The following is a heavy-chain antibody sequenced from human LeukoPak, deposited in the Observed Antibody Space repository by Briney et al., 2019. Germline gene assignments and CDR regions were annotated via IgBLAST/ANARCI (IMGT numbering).Heavy chain of an antibody. Sequence: GGSLRLSCAASGFTFSSYSMNWVRQAPGKGLEWVSYISSSSTIYYADSVKGRFTISRDNAKNSLYLQMNSLRAEDTAVYYCARANPLMHNSGSYSDDAFDIWGQGTMVTVSS. V-gene: IGHV3-48*04. CDR3: ARANPLMHNSGSYSDDAFDI. D-gene: IGHD1-26*01. J-gene: IGHJ3*02. CDR2: ISSSSTI. CDR1: GFTFSSYS.